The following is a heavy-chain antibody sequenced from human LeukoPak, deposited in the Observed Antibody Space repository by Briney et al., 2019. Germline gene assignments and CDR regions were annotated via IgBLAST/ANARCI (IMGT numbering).Heavy chain of an antibody. Sequence: GSLRPSCAALGFTFRDYHIGWIRQAPGTGLEWVSYISSSSSYTNYADSVKGRFTISRDNAKNSLYLQMNSLRAEDTAVYYCARGASFDYWGQGTLVTVSS. CDR2: ISSSSSYT. J-gene: IGHJ4*02. V-gene: IGHV3-11*05. CDR3: ARGASFDY. CDR1: GFTFRDYH.